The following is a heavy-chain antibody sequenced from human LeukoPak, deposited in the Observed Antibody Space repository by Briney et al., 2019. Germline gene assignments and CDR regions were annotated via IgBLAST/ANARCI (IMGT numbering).Heavy chain of an antibody. V-gene: IGHV1-2*02. CDR3: ARDTYYYDSSGYLTPLFDY. CDR2: INPNSGGT. D-gene: IGHD3-22*01. CDR1: GYTFTGYY. J-gene: IGHJ4*02. Sequence: ASVKVSCKASGYTFTGYYMHWVRQAPGQGLEWMGWINPNSGGTNYAQKFQGRVTMTRDTSISTAYMELSRLRSDDTAVYYCARDTYYYDSSGYLTPLFDYWGQGTLVTVSS.